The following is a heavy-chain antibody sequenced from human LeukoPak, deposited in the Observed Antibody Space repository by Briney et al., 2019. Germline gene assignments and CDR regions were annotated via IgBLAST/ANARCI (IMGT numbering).Heavy chain of an antibody. CDR3: AREPIISSSIDYFDY. D-gene: IGHD6-6*01. CDR2: ISHDGNNK. V-gene: IGHV3-30-3*01. J-gene: IGHJ4*02. CDR1: GFTFSSDA. Sequence: GGSLRLSCAASGFTFSSDAMHWVRQAPGKGLEWVAVISHDGNNKYYADSVKGRFSISRDNSRSTLYLQMNSLRPEDTAVYYCAREPIISSSIDYFDYWGQGTLVTVSS.